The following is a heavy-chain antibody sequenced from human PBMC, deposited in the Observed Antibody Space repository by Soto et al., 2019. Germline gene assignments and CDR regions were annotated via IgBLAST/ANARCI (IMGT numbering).Heavy chain of an antibody. CDR1: GFAFSTKW. CDR2: INIDGTTT. CDR3: ARIPYSDTDPCP. Sequence: EVQLVESGGGLVQPGGSLRLSCAASGFAFSTKWMHWVRQGPGKGLVWVSRINIDGTTTNYADSVKGRFTISRDNAKNMLYLQMHSLRAEDTAVYYCARIPYSDTDPCPWGQGTLVTVSS. D-gene: IGHD1-26*01. J-gene: IGHJ5*02. V-gene: IGHV3-74*01.